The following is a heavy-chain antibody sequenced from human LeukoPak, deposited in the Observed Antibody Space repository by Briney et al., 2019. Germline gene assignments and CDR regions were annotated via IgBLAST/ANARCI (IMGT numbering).Heavy chain of an antibody. CDR2: ISASGATT. Sequence: GGSLRLSCAASGSNFRDYDITWVRQAPGKGLEWVASISASGATTNYADSVRGRFTIFRDNSNKVTYLRMNSLSAEDTAVYYCARSINYSNYLLDSWGQGTRVTVSS. CDR3: ARSINYSNYLLDS. CDR1: GSNFRDYD. V-gene: IGHV3-23*01. D-gene: IGHD4-11*01. J-gene: IGHJ4*02.